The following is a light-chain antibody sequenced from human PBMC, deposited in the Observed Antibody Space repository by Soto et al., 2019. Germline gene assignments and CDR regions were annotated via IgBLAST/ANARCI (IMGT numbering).Light chain of an antibody. CDR2: DAS. CDR3: QHRGT. V-gene: IGKV3-11*01. CDR1: QSVSNY. Sequence: PGERATLSCRASQSVSNYLGWYQQKPGQAPRLLIYDASNRATGIQASLSGSGSGTDFTLTISILETEDFAVYYCQHRGTFGQGTRLEIK. J-gene: IGKJ5*01.